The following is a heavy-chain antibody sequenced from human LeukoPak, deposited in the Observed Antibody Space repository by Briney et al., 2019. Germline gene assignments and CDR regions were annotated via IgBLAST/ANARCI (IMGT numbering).Heavy chain of an antibody. CDR3: AGDGLDYGDYWDC. CDR2: ISRSGSTI. Sequence: GGSLRLSCAASGFTLSNYEMSWVRQAPGKGLEWVSYISRSGSTIHYADSVKGRFTISRDSAENSLYLQMNSLRVEDTAVYYCAGDGLDYGDYWDCWGPGTLVTVSS. D-gene: IGHD4-17*01. J-gene: IGHJ4*02. CDR1: GFTLSNYE. V-gene: IGHV3-48*03.